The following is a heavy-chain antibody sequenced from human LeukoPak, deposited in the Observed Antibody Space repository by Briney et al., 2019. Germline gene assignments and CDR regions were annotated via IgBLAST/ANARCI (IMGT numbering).Heavy chain of an antibody. CDR2: IYYSGST. V-gene: IGHV4-39*01. J-gene: IGHJ4*02. CDR3: ARTGQGYCTSASCYLSLDY. D-gene: IGHD2-2*01. Sequence: SETLSLTCTVSGGSISSSSYYWGWIRQPPGKGLEWIGSIYYSGSTYYNPSLKSRVTISVDTSKNQFSLKLSSVTAADTAVYYCARTGQGYCTSASCYLSLDYWGQGTLVTVSS. CDR1: GGSISSSSYY.